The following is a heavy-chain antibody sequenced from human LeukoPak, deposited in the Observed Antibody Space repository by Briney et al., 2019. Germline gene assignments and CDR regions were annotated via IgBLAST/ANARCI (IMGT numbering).Heavy chain of an antibody. V-gene: IGHV3-33*08. CDR2: IWYDGSNK. Sequence: GGSLRLSCAASGFTFSSYGMHWVRQAPGKGLEWVAGIWYDGSNKYYADSVKGRFTISRDNSKNTLYLQMNSLRAEDTAVYYCARGPRKITPEYYFDYWGQGTLVTVSS. CDR3: ARGPRKITPEYYFDY. J-gene: IGHJ4*02. D-gene: IGHD4-23*01. CDR1: GFTFSSYG.